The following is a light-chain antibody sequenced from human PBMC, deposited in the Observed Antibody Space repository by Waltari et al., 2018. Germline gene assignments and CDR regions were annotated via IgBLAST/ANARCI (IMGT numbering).Light chain of an antibody. CDR2: RNN. Sequence: QSVLTQPPSTSGAPGQRVAISCSGSSSHLGSNYVYWYQQLPGTAPKLLIYRNNQRPSGVPDRFSGSKSGTSASLAISGLRSEDESDYYCAVWDDSLSGPVLGGGTKLTVL. CDR1: SSHLGSNY. CDR3: AVWDDSLSGPV. J-gene: IGLJ3*02. V-gene: IGLV1-47*01.